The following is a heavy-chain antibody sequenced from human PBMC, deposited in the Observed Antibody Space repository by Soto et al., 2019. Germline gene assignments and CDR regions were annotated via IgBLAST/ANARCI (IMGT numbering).Heavy chain of an antibody. J-gene: IGHJ3*02. CDR1: GGSISSYY. V-gene: IGHV4-59*01. CDR3: ARVWGCSSTSCHDAFDI. D-gene: IGHD2-2*01. Sequence: QVQLQESGPGLVKPSETPSLTCTVSGGSISSYYWSWIRQPPGKGLEWIGYIYYSGSTNYNPSLKSRGTISVDTSKNQFSLKLSSVTAADTAVYYCARVWGCSSTSCHDAFDIWGQGTMVTVSS. CDR2: IYYSGST.